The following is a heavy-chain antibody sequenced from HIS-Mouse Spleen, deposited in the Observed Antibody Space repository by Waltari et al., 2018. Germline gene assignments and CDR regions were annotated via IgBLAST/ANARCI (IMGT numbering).Heavy chain of an antibody. Sequence: QLQLQESGPGLVKPSETLSLTCTFTGGSISSIGYYLGRFRQPPGKGLEWIGSIYYSGSTYYNPSLKSRVTISVDTSKNQFSLKLSSVTAADTAVYYCAREIPYSSSWYDWYFDLWGRGTLVTVSS. CDR2: IYYSGST. D-gene: IGHD6-13*01. J-gene: IGHJ2*01. V-gene: IGHV4-39*07. CDR3: AREIPYSSSWYDWYFDL. CDR1: GGSISSIGYY.